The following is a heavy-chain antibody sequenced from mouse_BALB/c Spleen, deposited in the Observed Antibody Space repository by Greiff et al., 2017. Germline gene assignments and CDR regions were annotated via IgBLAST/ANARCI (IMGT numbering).Heavy chain of an antibody. Sequence: EVMLVESGGGLVQPGGSRKLSCAASGFTFSSFGMHWVRQAPEKGLEWVAYISSGSSTIYYADTVKGRFTISRDNPKNTLFLQMTSLRSEDTAMYYCARNDGWYFDVWGAGTTVTVSA. J-gene: IGHJ1*01. CDR2: ISSGSSTI. CDR1: GFTFSSFG. D-gene: IGHD2-3*01. V-gene: IGHV5-17*02. CDR3: ARNDGWYFDV.